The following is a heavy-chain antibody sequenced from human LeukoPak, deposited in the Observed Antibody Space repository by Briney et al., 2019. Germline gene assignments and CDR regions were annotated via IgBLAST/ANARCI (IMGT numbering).Heavy chain of an antibody. CDR2: STHTGST. CDR1: GGSFSGHY. Sequence: SETLSLTCAVYGGSFSGHYWTWIRQAPGKGLEWIGESTHTGSTNYNPSLKSRVAISVDTSKNQFSLKLTSVSAADTAVYHCARGRTGAAALDFWGPGTLVTVSS. J-gene: IGHJ4*02. CDR3: ARGRTGAAALDF. D-gene: IGHD2-2*01. V-gene: IGHV4-34*01.